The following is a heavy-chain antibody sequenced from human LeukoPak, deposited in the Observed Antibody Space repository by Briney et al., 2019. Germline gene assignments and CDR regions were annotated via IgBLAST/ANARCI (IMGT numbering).Heavy chain of an antibody. CDR2: IYSGGST. V-gene: IGHV3-53*05. D-gene: IGHD1-26*01. CDR3: AKDYREIYYFDY. CDR1: GFTVSSNY. Sequence: GGSLRLSCAASGFTVSSNYMSWVRQAPGKGLEWVSVIYSGGSTYYADSVKGRFTISRDNSKNTLYLQMNSLRAEDTAVYYCAKDYREIYYFDYWGQGTLVTVSS. J-gene: IGHJ4*02.